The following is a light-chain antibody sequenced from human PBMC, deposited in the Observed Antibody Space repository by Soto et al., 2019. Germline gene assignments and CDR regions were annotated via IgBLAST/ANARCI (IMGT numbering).Light chain of an antibody. Sequence: EIVLTQSPATLSLSPGERATLSCRASQSVSSYLAWYQQKPGQAPRLLIYDVSNRATGIPARFSGSGSGTDFTLTISSLQPEDFAVYYCQQFHNWPPITFGGGTKVDIK. J-gene: IGKJ4*01. CDR2: DVS. CDR3: QQFHNWPPIT. CDR1: QSVSSY. V-gene: IGKV3-11*01.